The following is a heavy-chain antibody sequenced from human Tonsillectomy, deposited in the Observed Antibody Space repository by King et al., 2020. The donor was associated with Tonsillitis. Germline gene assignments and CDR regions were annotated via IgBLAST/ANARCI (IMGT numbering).Heavy chain of an antibody. CDR3: AGGGRDSGSPGRVDY. D-gene: IGHD1-26*01. CDR1: GGSISSYY. Sequence: VQLQESGPGLVKPSETLSLTCTVSGGSISSYYWNWIRQPPGKEQEWIGYIDYSGSTNYNPSLKSRVPISVDTSQNQFSPKLTSVTAADTAVYYCAGGGRDSGSPGRVDYWGQGTLVTVSS. V-gene: IGHV4-59*01. J-gene: IGHJ4*02. CDR2: IDYSGST.